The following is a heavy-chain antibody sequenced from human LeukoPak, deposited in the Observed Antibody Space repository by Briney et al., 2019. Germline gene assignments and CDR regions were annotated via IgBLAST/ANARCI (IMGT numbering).Heavy chain of an antibody. J-gene: IGHJ4*02. CDR2: INPNSGGT. Sequence: ASVKVSCKASGYIFTGYYMHWVRQAPGQGLEWMGWINPNSGGTDYAQKFQGRVTMTRDTSISTAYMELCGLRSDDTAVYYCARGGYCTTTTCFVLAADFDYWGQGILVTVSS. CDR1: GYIFTGYY. V-gene: IGHV1-2*02. D-gene: IGHD2-2*01. CDR3: ARGGYCTTTTCFVLAADFDY.